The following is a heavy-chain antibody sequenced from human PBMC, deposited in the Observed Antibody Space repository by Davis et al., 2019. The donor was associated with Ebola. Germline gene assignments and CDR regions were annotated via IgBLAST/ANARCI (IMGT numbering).Heavy chain of an antibody. V-gene: IGHV3-23*01. Sequence: GESLKISCAASGFTFSDYGMSWVRQAPGKGLEWVSAISGSGGSTYYADSVKGRFTISRDNAKNSLYLQMNSLRAEDTALYYCARLEDSGWSHDYWGQGTLVTVSS. J-gene: IGHJ4*02. CDR3: ARLEDSGWSHDY. CDR2: ISGSGGST. CDR1: GFTFSDYG. D-gene: IGHD6-19*01.